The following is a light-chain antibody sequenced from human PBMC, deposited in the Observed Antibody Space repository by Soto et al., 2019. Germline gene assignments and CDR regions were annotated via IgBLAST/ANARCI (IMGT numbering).Light chain of an antibody. CDR3: QVWDSTSDHYV. J-gene: IGLJ1*01. Sequence: SYALAQTPSVSAAPGQAARITCGGNNIGIKTVHWYQQKPGQAPVLVVFDDSDRPSGIPERFSGSNSGNTATLTISGVEAGDEADYYCQVWDSTSDHYVFGTGTKV. V-gene: IGLV3-21*02. CDR1: NIGIKT. CDR2: DDS.